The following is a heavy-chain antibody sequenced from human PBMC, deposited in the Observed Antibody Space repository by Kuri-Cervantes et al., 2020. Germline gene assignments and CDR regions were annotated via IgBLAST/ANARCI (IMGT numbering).Heavy chain of an antibody. CDR3: ARVNGYYYYMDV. CDR1: GYTFTKYG. CDR2: IIPIFGTA. V-gene: IGHV1-69*13. Sequence: SVKVSCKASGYTFTKYGISWVRQAPGQGLEWMGGIIPIFGTANYAQKFQGRVTITADESTSTAYMELSSLRSEDTAVYYCARVNGYYYYMDVWGKGTTVTVSS. J-gene: IGHJ6*03.